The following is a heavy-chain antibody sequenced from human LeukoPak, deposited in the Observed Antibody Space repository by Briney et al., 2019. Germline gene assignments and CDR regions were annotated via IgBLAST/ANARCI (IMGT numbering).Heavy chain of an antibody. J-gene: IGHJ4*02. CDR2: ISASGGNT. D-gene: IGHD3-10*01. V-gene: IGHV3-23*01. Sequence: GGSLRLSCAASGFTFSTFAMSWVRQAPGKGLEWVSLISASGGNTYYADSMNGRFTISRDNSKNTLYLQMSSLRADDTAVYYCAKGQLWSGVAYFDYWGQGTLATVSS. CDR1: GFTFSTFA. CDR3: AKGQLWSGVAYFDY.